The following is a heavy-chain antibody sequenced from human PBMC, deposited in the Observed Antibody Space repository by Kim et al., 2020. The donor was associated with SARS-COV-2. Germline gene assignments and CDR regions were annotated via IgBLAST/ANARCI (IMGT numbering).Heavy chain of an antibody. J-gene: IGHJ4*02. CDR3: AREGLYDILTEPIDY. CDR2: IKQDGSEK. Sequence: GGSLRLSCAASGFTFSSYWMSWVRQAPGKGLEWVANIKQDGSEKYYVDSVKGRFTISRDNAKNSLYLQMNSLRAEDTAVYYCAREGLYDILTEPIDYWGQGTLVTVSS. CDR1: GFTFSSYW. D-gene: IGHD3-9*01. V-gene: IGHV3-7*01.